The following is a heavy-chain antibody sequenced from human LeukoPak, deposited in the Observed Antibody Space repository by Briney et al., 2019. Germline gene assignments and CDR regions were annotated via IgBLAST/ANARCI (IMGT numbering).Heavy chain of an antibody. CDR1: GGTFSSYA. D-gene: IGHD3-22*01. V-gene: IGHV1-69*13. CDR2: IIPIFGTA. CDR3: ARGGDYYDSSGYSFDY. J-gene: IGHJ4*02. Sequence: SVKVSCKASGGTFSSYAISWVRQAPGQGLEWMGGIIPIFGTANYAQKFQGRVTITADESTSTAYMELSSPRSEDTAVYYCARGGDYYDSSGYSFDYWGQGTLVTVSS.